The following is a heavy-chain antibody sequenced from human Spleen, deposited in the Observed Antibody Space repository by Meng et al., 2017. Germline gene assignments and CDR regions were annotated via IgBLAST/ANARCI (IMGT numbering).Heavy chain of an antibody. CDR3: AKEIRPNDY. D-gene: IGHD5-24*01. CDR2: IKQDGSEK. J-gene: IGHJ4*02. Sequence: GESLKISCTASGFTFSTYWMSWVRQAPGKGLEWVATIKQDGSEKSHVDSVKGRFTVSRDNSRSTLHLQMNSLRAEDTAIYYCAKEIRPNDYWGQGTLVTVSS. CDR1: GFTFSTYW. V-gene: IGHV3-7*03.